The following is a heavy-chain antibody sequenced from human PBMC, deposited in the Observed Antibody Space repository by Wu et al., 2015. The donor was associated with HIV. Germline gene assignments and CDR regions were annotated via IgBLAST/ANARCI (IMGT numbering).Heavy chain of an antibody. CDR3: ARGHYYDTSSSPMY. Sequence: QVQLVQSGAEVKKPGASVKVACKSSGYIFTDFGIHWVRQAPGEGLEWMGWISAQNGNTKSAQKFQGRVFLTTETSSNTAYMELRSLRSDDTAVYFCARGHYYDTSSSPMYWGPGTRVTVSS. CDR2: ISAQNGNT. CDR1: GYIFTDFG. J-gene: IGHJ4*02. V-gene: IGHV1-18*01. D-gene: IGHD3-22*01.